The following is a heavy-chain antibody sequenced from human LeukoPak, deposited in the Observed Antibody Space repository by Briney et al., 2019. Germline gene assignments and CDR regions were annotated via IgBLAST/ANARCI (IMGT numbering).Heavy chain of an antibody. CDR3: ARDLFYSVSGTYYNVGRVFNY. D-gene: IGHD3-10*01. Sequence: ASVKVSCKASGYTFTDHYLHWLRQAPGQGLEYLGWINPNGGGTNFPQKFQGRVTLTIDTSVNTGYMEITKLTSDDTAVYYCARDLFYSVSGTYYNVGRVFNYWGQGTLVTVSS. V-gene: IGHV1-2*02. CDR2: INPNGGGT. CDR1: GYTFTDHY. J-gene: IGHJ4*02.